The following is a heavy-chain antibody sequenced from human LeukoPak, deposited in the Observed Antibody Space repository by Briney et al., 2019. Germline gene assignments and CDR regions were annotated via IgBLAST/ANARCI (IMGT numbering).Heavy chain of an antibody. CDR2: IYYSGST. CDR1: GGSISSYY. Sequence: SETLSLNCTVSGGSISSYYWSWIRQPPGKGLEWIGYIYYSGSTNYNPSLKSRVTISVDTSKNQFSLKLSSVTAADTAVYYCASYSGSYGDFDYWGQGTLVTVSS. J-gene: IGHJ4*02. V-gene: IGHV4-59*08. D-gene: IGHD1-26*01. CDR3: ASYSGSYGDFDY.